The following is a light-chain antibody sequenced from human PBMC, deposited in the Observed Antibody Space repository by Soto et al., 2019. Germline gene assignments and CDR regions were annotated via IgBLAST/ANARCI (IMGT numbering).Light chain of an antibody. CDR1: SSDIGGHND. CDR2: GVS. V-gene: IGLV2-14*01. CDR3: CSYTSNITPYV. Sequence: QSALTQPASVSGSPGQSITISCTGTSSDIGGHNDVSWYQQHPGKAPKLLIYGVSNRPSGVSNRFSASKSGNTASLTISGLQAEYETDYYCCSYTSNITPYVFGTGTKLTVL. J-gene: IGLJ1*01.